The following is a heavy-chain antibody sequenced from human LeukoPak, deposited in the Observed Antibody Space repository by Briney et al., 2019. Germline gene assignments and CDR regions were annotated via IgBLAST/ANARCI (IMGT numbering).Heavy chain of an antibody. D-gene: IGHD6-13*01. CDR1: GYTFTSYY. CDR3: ARDLFIATSGEGPGY. CDR2: INPSGGST. Sequence: ASVKVSCKASGYTFTSYYIHWVRQAPGQGLEWMGIINPSGGSTTYAQKFQDRVTMTGDTSTSTIYMELSSLRSEDTAVYYCARDLFIATSGEGPGYWGQGTLVTVSS. J-gene: IGHJ4*02. V-gene: IGHV1-46*01.